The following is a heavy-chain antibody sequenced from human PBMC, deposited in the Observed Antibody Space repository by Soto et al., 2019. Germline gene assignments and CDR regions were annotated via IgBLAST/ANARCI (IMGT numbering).Heavy chain of an antibody. CDR2: ISWNSGSI. V-gene: IGHV3-9*01. CDR1: GFTFDDYA. Sequence: GGSLRLSCAASGFTFDDYAMHWVRQAPGKGLEWVSGISWNSGSIGYADSVKGRFTISRDNAKNSLYLQMNSLRAEDTAFYYCAKDTNPRNSGYDLGFDYWGQGTLVTVSS. J-gene: IGHJ4*02. D-gene: IGHD5-12*01. CDR3: AKDTNPRNSGYDLGFDY.